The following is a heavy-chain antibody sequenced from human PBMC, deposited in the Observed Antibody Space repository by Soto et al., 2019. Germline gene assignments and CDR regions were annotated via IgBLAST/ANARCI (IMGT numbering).Heavy chain of an antibody. V-gene: IGHV1-18*01. CDR2: ISAYNGNT. CDR3: AREDCSGGSCYSDYYYGMDV. CDR1: GYTFTSYG. J-gene: IGHJ6*02. Sequence: ASVKVSCKASGYTFTSYGISWVRQAPGQGLEWMGWISAYNGNTNYAQKLQGRVTMTTDTSTSTAYMELRSLRSDDTAVYYCAREDCSGGSCYSDYYYGMDVWGQGTTVTVSS. D-gene: IGHD2-15*01.